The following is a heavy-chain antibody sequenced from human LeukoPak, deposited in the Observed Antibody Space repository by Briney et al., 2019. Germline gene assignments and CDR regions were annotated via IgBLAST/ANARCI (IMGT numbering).Heavy chain of an antibody. V-gene: IGHV4-59*11. D-gene: IGHD1-26*01. CDR2: IYYSGST. CDR3: ARMGSWELAFDY. CDR1: GGSISSHY. J-gene: IGHJ4*02. Sequence: SETLSLTCTVSGGSISSHYWSWIRQPPGKGLEWIGYIYYSGSTNYNPSLKSRVTISVDTSKNQFSLKLSSVTAADTAVYYCARMGSWELAFDYWGQGTLGTVSS.